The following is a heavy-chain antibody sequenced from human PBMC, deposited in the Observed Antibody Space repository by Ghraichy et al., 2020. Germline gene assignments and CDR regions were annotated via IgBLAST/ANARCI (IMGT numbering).Heavy chain of an antibody. CDR3: AKGGTERG. Sequence: GESLNISCAATGFTFSTSGMTLVRQAPGKGLEWVSTISGDSADTYYADSVKGRFTISRDNSKNTLYLQMNSLRAEDTAVYHCAKGGTERGWGQGTLVTVSS. D-gene: IGHD1/OR15-1a*01. J-gene: IGHJ4*02. CDR2: ISGDSADT. V-gene: IGHV3-23*01. CDR1: GFTFSTSG.